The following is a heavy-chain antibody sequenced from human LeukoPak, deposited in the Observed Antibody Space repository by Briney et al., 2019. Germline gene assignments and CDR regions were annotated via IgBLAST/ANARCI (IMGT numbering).Heavy chain of an antibody. CDR2: INPSGGST. V-gene: IGHV1-46*01. J-gene: IGHJ3*02. Sequence: ASVTVSCTASGYTFIDYYIHWVRQAPGQGLEWMGIINPSGGSTSYAQKFQGRVTMTRDTSTSTVYMELSSLRSEDTAVYYCARVSVDVDQFDAFDIWGQGTMVTVSS. CDR3: ARVSVDVDQFDAFDI. CDR1: GYTFIDYY. D-gene: IGHD5-12*01.